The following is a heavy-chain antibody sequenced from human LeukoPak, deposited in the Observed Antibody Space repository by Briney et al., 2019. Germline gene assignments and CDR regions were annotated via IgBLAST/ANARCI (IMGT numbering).Heavy chain of an antibody. V-gene: IGHV3-21*01. Sequence: GGSLRLSCAASGFTFSSYSMNWVRQAPGKGLEWVSSISSSSSYIYYADSVKGRFAISRDNAKNSLYLQMNSLRAEDTAVYYCARVSGYCSSTSCFDYWGQGTLVTVSS. CDR3: ARVSGYCSSTSCFDY. J-gene: IGHJ4*02. D-gene: IGHD2-2*01. CDR1: GFTFSSYS. CDR2: ISSSSSYI.